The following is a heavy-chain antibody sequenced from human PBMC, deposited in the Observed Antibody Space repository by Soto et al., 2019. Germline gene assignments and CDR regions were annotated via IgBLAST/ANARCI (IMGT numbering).Heavy chain of an antibody. V-gene: IGHV3-11*06. CDR1: GFTLSGHY. CDR2: SSNSDSFT. CDR3: VRSGDNYNLLDY. D-gene: IGHD1-1*01. Sequence: GGSLRLSCAASGFTLSGHYMSWIRQAPGKGLEWIGYSSNSDSFTRYADSVKGRFSISRDNAKNSLYLQINSLRGDDTAIYYCVRSGDNYNLLDYWGQGTPVTVS. J-gene: IGHJ4*02.